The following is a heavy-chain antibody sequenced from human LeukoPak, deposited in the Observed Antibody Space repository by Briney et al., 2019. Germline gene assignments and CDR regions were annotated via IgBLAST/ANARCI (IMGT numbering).Heavy chain of an antibody. D-gene: IGHD3-22*01. Sequence: ASVKVSCKASGGTFSSYAISWVRQAPGQGLEWMGWISAYNGNTNYAQKLQGRVTMTTDTSTSTAYMELRSLRSDDTAVYYCARRDHTYYYDSSGSGAFDIWGQGTMVTVSS. CDR3: ARRDHTYYYDSSGSGAFDI. J-gene: IGHJ3*02. V-gene: IGHV1-18*01. CDR1: GGTFSSYA. CDR2: ISAYNGNT.